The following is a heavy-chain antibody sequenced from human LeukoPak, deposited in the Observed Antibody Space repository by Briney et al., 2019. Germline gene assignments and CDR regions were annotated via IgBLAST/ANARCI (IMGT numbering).Heavy chain of an antibody. D-gene: IGHD2-15*01. V-gene: IGHV4-34*01. CDR1: GGSFSGYY. Sequence: SETLSLTCAVYGGSFSGYYWSWIRQPPGKGLEWIGEINHSGSTNYNPSLKSRVTISVDTSKNQFSLRLSSVTAADTAVYYCARDDVRCSCGSCYSDSAFDIWGQGTMVTVSS. J-gene: IGHJ3*02. CDR2: INHSGST. CDR3: ARDDVRCSCGSCYSDSAFDI.